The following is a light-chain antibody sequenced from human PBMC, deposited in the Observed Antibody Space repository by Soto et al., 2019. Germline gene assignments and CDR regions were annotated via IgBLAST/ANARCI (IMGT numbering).Light chain of an antibody. CDR2: AND. CDR3: QSFDSSLSGYV. Sequence: QSVLTQPPSVSGAPGQRVTFSCTGSSSNIGAGSDVHWYQQLPGTAPKLLIYANDNRPSGVPDRFSGSKSGTSASLAITGLQAEDEADYYCQSFDSSLSGYVFGSGTKVTVL. J-gene: IGLJ1*01. V-gene: IGLV1-40*01. CDR1: SSNIGAGSD.